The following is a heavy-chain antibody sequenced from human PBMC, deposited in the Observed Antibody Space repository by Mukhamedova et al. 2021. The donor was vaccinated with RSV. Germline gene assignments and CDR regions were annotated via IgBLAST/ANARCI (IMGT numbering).Heavy chain of an antibody. D-gene: IGHD5-12*01. CDR3: ARSMGLRPFDY. V-gene: IGHV1-69*01. Sequence: QWYQRRVTITADESTSTAYMELSSLRSEDTAVYYCARSMGLRPFDYWGQGTLVTVSS. J-gene: IGHJ4*02.